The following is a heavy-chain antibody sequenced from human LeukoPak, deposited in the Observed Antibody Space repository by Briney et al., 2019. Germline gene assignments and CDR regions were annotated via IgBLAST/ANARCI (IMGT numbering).Heavy chain of an antibody. CDR1: GYTFIAYY. V-gene: IGHV1-2*02. J-gene: IGHJ4*02. Sequence: ASVKASCKASGYTFIAYYMQWVRQAAGQRLEWMGWINPTSGTTNYAQKFQGRVTLTRDTSISTAYMELSGLTSDDTAVYYCVPGGVGAAGWGQGTLVTVAS. CDR3: VPGGVGAAG. CDR2: INPTSGTT. D-gene: IGHD2-15*01.